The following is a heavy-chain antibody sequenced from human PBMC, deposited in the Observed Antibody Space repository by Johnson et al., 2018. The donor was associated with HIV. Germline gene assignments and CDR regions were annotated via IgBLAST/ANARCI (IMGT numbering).Heavy chain of an antibody. CDR3: AREESSSSRDGFEI. CDR2: IYSGGYT. Sequence: VQLVESGGGLVQPGGSLRLSCEASGFTVSNNYMSWVRQAPGKGLEWVSVIYSGGYTYSADSVKGRFTISRDNSKNTLYLQMNSLRVEDTAVYYCAREESSSSRDGFEIWGQGTMVTVSS. CDR1: GFTVSNNY. V-gene: IGHV3-66*02. D-gene: IGHD6-6*01. J-gene: IGHJ3*02.